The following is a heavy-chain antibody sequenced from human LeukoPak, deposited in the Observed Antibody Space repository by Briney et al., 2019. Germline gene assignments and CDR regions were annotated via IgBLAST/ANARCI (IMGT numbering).Heavy chain of an antibody. D-gene: IGHD6-13*01. CDR1: GYTFSSYS. V-gene: IGHV3-21*01. CDR3: ARDRGAAAGIRAFDI. Sequence: PGGSLRLSCAASGYTFSSYSMNWVRQAPGKGLEWVSSISSSSSYIYYADSVKGRFTISRDNAKNSLYLQMNSLRAEDTAVYYCARDRGAAAGIRAFDIWGQGTMVTVSS. CDR2: ISSSSSYI. J-gene: IGHJ3*02.